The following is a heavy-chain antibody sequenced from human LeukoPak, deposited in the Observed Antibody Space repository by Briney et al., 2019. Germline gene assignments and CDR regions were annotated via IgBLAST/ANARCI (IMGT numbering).Heavy chain of an antibody. J-gene: IGHJ4*02. D-gene: IGHD5-18*01. Sequence: ASVKVSCKASGYTFSSYDFNWVRQATGQGLEWMGWMNPNSGNTGYAQKFQGRVTMTTDTSTSTAYMELRSLRSDDTAVYYCARDSKNLRGYSYGSDYWGQGTLVTVSS. CDR1: GYTFSSYD. CDR2: MNPNSGNT. CDR3: ARDSKNLRGYSYGSDY. V-gene: IGHV1-8*01.